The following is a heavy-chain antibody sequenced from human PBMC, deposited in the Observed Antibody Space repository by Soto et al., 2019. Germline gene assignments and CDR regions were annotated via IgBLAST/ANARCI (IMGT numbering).Heavy chain of an antibody. CDR3: AKEADSSGYSSAR. V-gene: IGHV1-69*08. CDR2: IIPILGIA. CDR1: GGTFSSYT. D-gene: IGHD3-22*01. J-gene: IGHJ4*02. Sequence: QVQLVQSGAEVKKPGSSVKVSCKASGGTFSSYTISWVRQAPGQGLEWMGRIIPILGIANYAQKFQGRVTIPADKSTSTAHMELSSLKAEDTAAYYCAKEADSSGYSSARWGQGTLVTVSS.